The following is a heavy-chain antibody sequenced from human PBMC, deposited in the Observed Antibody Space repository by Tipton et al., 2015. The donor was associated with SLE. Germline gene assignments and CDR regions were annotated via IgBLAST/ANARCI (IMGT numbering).Heavy chain of an antibody. CDR3: VRGSDGEYVRYFDV. CDR1: VGPLTSGRYY. D-gene: IGHD4-17*01. CDR2: IYTTGST. Sequence: TLSLTCTVSVGPLTSGRYYWSWIRQPAGKGLEWIGHIYTTGSTNYSPSLKSRVTISFDTSETQFSLKLASVTIADTAVYYCVRGSDGEYVRYFDVWGPGTLVTVSS. J-gene: IGHJ2*01. V-gene: IGHV4-61*09.